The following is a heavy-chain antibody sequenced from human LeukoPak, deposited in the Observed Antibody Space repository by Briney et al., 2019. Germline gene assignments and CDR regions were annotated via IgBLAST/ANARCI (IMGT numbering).Heavy chain of an antibody. CDR1: GFTFSSYS. Sequence: PGGSLRLSCTASGFTFSSYSMNWVRQAPGKGLEWVSYISSTSSSIYYADSVQGRFTISRDNAKNSLYLQMNSLRAEDTAVYYCAKDHLSTVMDAFDYWGQGTLVAVSS. CDR2: ISSTSSSI. V-gene: IGHV3-48*01. D-gene: IGHD5-18*01. J-gene: IGHJ4*02. CDR3: AKDHLSTVMDAFDY.